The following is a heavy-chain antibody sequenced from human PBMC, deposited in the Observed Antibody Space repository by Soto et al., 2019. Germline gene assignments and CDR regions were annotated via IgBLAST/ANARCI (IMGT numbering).Heavy chain of an antibody. CDR1: EFTFSSYV. CDR2: ISYDGNDK. D-gene: IGHD3-16*01. V-gene: IGHV3-30-3*01. J-gene: IGHJ6*02. Sequence: QVKLVESGGGVVQPGRSLRLSCEASEFTFSSYVMHWVRQAPGKGLEWVAVISYDGNDKYYAESVEGRFTLSRDNSKNTLYLQMNSLRAEDTAVYYCARTFYVDRSGMDVWGQGTTVIVSS. CDR3: ARTFYVDRSGMDV.